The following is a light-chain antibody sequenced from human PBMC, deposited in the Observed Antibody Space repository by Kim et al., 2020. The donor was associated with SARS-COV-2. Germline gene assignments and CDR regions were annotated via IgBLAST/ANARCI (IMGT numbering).Light chain of an antibody. V-gene: IGKV1-5*03. CDR2: KAS. CDR1: QSIDIW. Sequence: GDRVTITCRASQSIDIWLAWYQQKPGKVPKLLIYKASTLESGVPSRFSGSGSGTEFTLTISSLQPDDFATYYCQQYKSASAFGQGTKV. J-gene: IGKJ1*01. CDR3: QQYKSASA.